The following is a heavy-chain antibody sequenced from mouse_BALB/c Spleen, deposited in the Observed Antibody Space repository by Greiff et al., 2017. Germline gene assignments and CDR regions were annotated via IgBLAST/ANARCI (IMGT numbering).Heavy chain of an antibody. V-gene: IGHV1-87*01. Sequence: VKLVESGTVLARPGASVKMSCKASGYSFTSYWMHWVQQRPGQGLEWIGAIYPGDGDTRYTQKFKGKATLTADKSSSTAYMQLSSLTSEDSAVYFCARRGYSGSSHQAWFAYWGQGTLVTVSA. J-gene: IGHJ3*01. D-gene: IGHD1-1*01. CDR2: IYPGDGDT. CDR3: ARRGYSGSSHQAWFAY. CDR1: GYSFTSYW.